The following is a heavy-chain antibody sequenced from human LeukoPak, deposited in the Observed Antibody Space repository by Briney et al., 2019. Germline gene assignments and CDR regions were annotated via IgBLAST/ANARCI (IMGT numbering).Heavy chain of an antibody. V-gene: IGHV3-13*01. CDR1: GFTFSNHA. J-gene: IGHJ4*02. Sequence: PGGSLRLSCATSGFTFSNHAMHWVRQATGKGLEWVSAIGTAGDSFYPGSVKGRFTISRENAKNSLSLQINGLKAEDTAVYYCVRQQTSHGNFDYWGQGTLVTVSS. CDR2: IGTAGDS. D-gene: IGHD1-26*01. CDR3: VRQQTSHGNFDY.